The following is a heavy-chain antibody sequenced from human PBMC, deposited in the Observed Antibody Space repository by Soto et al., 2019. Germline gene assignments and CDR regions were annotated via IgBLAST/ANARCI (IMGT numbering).Heavy chain of an antibody. Sequence: SETLSLTCAVSGYSISSGYYWGWIRQPPGKGLEWIGSIYHSGSTYYNPSLKSRVTISVDTSKNQFSLKLSSVTAADTAVYYCARALRYCSGGSCLVRGAGYFDYWGQGTLVTVSS. CDR2: IYHSGST. V-gene: IGHV4-38-2*01. J-gene: IGHJ4*02. D-gene: IGHD2-15*01. CDR1: GYSISSGYY. CDR3: ARALRYCSGGSCLVRGAGYFDY.